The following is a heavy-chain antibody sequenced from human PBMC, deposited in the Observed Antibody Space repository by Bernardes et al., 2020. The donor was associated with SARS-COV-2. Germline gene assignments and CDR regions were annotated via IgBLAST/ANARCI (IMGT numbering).Heavy chain of an antibody. Sequence: ASVKVSCKVSGYTLSDLSMHWVRQAPGKGLEWMGSFDPEDGEAIYAQKFLGRVTTTADTSTYTSYMELSSLRSDDTAFYYCTTSLSLIVVVYAFDIWGQGTTVIVSS. CDR3: TTSLSLIVVVYAFDI. CDR2: FDPEDGEA. J-gene: IGHJ3*02. D-gene: IGHD3-22*01. V-gene: IGHV1-24*01. CDR1: GYTLSDLS.